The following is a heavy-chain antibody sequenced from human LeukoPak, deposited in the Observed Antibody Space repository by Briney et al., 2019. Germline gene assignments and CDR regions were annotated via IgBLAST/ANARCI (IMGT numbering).Heavy chain of an antibody. CDR1: GYTFTSYG. CDR2: ISAYNGNT. D-gene: IGHD4-17*01. Sequence: ASVKVSCKASGYTFTSYGISWVRQAPGQGLEWTGWISAYNGNTNYAQKLQGRVTMTTDTSTSTAYMELRSLRSDDTAVYYCARIDYGDYLGDYWGQGTLVTVSS. J-gene: IGHJ4*02. V-gene: IGHV1-18*04. CDR3: ARIDYGDYLGDY.